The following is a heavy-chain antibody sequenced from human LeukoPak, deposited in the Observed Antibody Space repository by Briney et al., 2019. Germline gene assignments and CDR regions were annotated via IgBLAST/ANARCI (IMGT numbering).Heavy chain of an antibody. D-gene: IGHD6-19*01. V-gene: IGHV3-21*01. CDR1: GFTFSSYA. Sequence: GGSLRLSCAASGFTFSSYAMSWVRQAPGKGLEWVSSISSSSSYIYYADSVKGRFTISRDNAKNSLYLQMNSLRAEDTAVYYCARAMGSSGWYGYWGQGTLVTVSS. J-gene: IGHJ4*02. CDR3: ARAMGSSGWYGY. CDR2: ISSSSSYI.